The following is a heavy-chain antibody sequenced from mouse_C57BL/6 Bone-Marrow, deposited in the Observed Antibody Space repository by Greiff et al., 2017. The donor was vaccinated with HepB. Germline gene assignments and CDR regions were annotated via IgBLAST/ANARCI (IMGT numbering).Heavy chain of an antibody. CDR3: ARYYGSSYPYYAMDY. D-gene: IGHD1-1*01. CDR2: IHPNSGST. V-gene: IGHV1-64*01. Sequence: QVQLKQPGAELVKPGASVKLSCKASGYTFTSYWMHWVKQRPGQGLEWIGMIHPNSGSTNYNEKFKSKATLTVDKSSSTAYMQLSSLTSEDSAVYYCARYYGSSYPYYAMDYWGQGTSVTVSS. J-gene: IGHJ4*01. CDR1: GYTFTSYW.